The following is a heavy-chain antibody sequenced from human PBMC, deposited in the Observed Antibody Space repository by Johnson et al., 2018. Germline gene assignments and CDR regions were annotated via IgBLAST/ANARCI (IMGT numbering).Heavy chain of an antibody. Sequence: QERLGESGGGPVEHRRSLRLSCTVSGFNFNIYSFNWVRQAPGKGLEWVALVSYDGLKTYYADSVKGRFIISRDNSRNKLFLQVDSLRVEDTAVYFCARARLGGSNASPGYYFYMDVWGKGTTVTVSS. CDR1: GFNFNIYS. J-gene: IGHJ6*03. CDR3: ARARLGGSNASPGYYFYMDV. CDR2: VSYDGLKT. V-gene: IGHV3-30-3*01. D-gene: IGHD3-16*01.